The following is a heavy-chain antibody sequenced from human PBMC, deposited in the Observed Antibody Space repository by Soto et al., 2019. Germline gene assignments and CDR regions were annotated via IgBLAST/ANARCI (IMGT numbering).Heavy chain of an antibody. CDR3: ARKLSGAVQGWAYGMDV. CDR2: TYSGGST. Sequence: EVQLLESGGGLVQPGGSLRLSCAASGFTFNSYAMSWVRQAPVKGLEWVSVTYSGGSTQYADSVKGRFTVSRDNSKNTLYLQMSSLRDEDTAVYYCARKLSGAVQGWAYGMDVWGRGTTVTVSS. J-gene: IGHJ6*01. D-gene: IGHD1-26*01. CDR1: GFTFNSYA. V-gene: IGHV3-23*03.